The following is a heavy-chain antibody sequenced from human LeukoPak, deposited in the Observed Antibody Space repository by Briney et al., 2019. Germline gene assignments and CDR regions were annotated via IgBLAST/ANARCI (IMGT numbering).Heavy chain of an antibody. J-gene: IGHJ6*03. CDR3: ARTEATASSSWYYYYYYYMDV. V-gene: IGHV4-4*02. CDR1: GGSISSSNW. CDR2: IYHSGST. Sequence: SGTLSLTCAVSGGSISSSNWWSWVRQPPGKGLEWIGEIYHSGSTNYNPSLKSRVTISVDTSKNQFSLKLSSVTAADTAVYYCARTEATASSSWYYYYYYYMDVWGKGTTVTVSS. D-gene: IGHD6-13*01.